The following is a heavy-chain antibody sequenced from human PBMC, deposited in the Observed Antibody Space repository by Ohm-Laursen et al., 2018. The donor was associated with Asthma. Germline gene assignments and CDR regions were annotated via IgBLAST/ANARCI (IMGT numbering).Heavy chain of an antibody. D-gene: IGHD5-24*01. Sequence: SLRLSCAASGFTFSSYSMNWVRQAPGKGLEWVSSISSSSSYIYYADSVKGRFTISRDNAKNSLYLQMNSLRAEDTAVYYCARDLAVATMGYYYYGMDVWGQGTTVTVSS. J-gene: IGHJ6*02. CDR1: GFTFSSYS. CDR3: ARDLAVATMGYYYYGMDV. V-gene: IGHV3-21*01. CDR2: ISSSSSYI.